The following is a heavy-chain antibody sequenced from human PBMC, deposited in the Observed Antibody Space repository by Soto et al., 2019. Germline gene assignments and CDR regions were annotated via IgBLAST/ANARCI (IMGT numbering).Heavy chain of an antibody. D-gene: IGHD4-17*01. V-gene: IGHV1-18*01. CDR2: ISAYNGNT. Sequence: ASVKVSCKASGYTFTSYGISWVRQAPGQGLEWMGWISAYNGNTNYAQKLQGRVTMTTDTSTSTAYMELGSLRSDDTSVYYCARAWTTVTSYYYYGMDVWGQGTTVTVSS. CDR3: ARAWTTVTSYYYYGMDV. CDR1: GYTFTSYG. J-gene: IGHJ6*02.